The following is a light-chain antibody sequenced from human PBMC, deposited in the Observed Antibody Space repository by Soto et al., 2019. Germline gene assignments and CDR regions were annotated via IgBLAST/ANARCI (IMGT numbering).Light chain of an antibody. V-gene: IGKV1-5*03. Sequence: DIQMTQSPSTLSASVGDTVTVTCRASQRMSGWLAWHQQKPGKAPKPLIYKAANLADEVPSRFAGSGSGTDFTLTITRLQPDDFATYYCQHYNSSSRTFGHGTKVDIK. CDR1: QRMSGW. CDR2: KAA. J-gene: IGKJ1*01. CDR3: QHYNSSSRT.